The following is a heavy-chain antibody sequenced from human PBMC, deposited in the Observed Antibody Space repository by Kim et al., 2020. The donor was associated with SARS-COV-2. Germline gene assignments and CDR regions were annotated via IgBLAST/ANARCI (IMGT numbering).Heavy chain of an antibody. J-gene: IGHJ3*02. V-gene: IGHV3-48*02. Sequence: GGSLRLSCATSGFTFIAYDMNWVLQAPGQGRAWLSVINKSSVTIYYADSVQGRFTISRDNAKNSLYLQMNSLRDEDTALYYCVRDRMGGAFDIWGQGTMVTVSS. CDR3: VRDRMGGAFDI. CDR1: GFTFIAYD. D-gene: IGHD3-16*01. CDR2: INKSSVTI.